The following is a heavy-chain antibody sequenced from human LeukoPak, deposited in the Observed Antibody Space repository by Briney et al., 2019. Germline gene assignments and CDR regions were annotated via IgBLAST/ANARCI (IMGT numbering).Heavy chain of an antibody. CDR3: ARRGYDFWSGYYALDY. CDR2: ISAYNGNT. Sequence: ASVKVSCKASGYTFTSYGISWVRQAPGQGREWMGWISAYNGNTNYAQKLQGRVTMTTDTFTSTAYMELRSLRSDDTAVYYCARRGYDFWSGYYALDYWGQGSLVTVSS. D-gene: IGHD3-3*01. V-gene: IGHV1-18*01. J-gene: IGHJ4*02. CDR1: GYTFTSYG.